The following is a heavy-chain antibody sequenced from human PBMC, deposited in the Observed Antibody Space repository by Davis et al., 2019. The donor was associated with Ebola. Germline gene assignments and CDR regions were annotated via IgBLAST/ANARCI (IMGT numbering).Heavy chain of an antibody. CDR3: ARYYYYDSSGYYSLDLGLGY. CDR2: MNPNSGNT. Sequence: ASVKVSCKASGYTFTSYDINWVRQATGQGLEWMGWMNPNSGNTGYAQKFQGRVTMTRNTSISTAYMELSSLRSEDTAVYYCARYYYYDSSGYYSLDLGLGYWGQGTLVTVSS. J-gene: IGHJ4*02. D-gene: IGHD3-22*01. CDR1: GYTFTSYD. V-gene: IGHV1-8*01.